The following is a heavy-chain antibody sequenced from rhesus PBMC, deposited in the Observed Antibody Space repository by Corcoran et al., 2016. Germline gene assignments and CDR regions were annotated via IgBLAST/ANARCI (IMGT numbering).Heavy chain of an antibody. V-gene: IGHV4S2*01. D-gene: IGHD1-20*01. CDR2: AHGSGSP. Sequence: QVHLQESGPGLVKLSETLPLICDVSGPSIKSILWCLVPHPPGKGLEWIGFAHGSGSPNYHPSLKSRVTFSKDTHKNQLSLKLTSVTAADTAVYYCVRLNVIAGTTSSLDVWGRGLLVTVSS. CDR3: VRLNVIAGTTSSLDV. J-gene: IGHJ5-2*02. CDR1: GPSIKSIL.